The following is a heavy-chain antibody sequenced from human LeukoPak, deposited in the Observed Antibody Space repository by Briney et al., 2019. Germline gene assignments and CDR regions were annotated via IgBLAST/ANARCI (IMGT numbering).Heavy chain of an antibody. CDR3: ARTLANWGLYFDY. Sequence: SGPALVKPTQTLTLTCTFSGFSLSTSGMSVSWIRQPPGKALEWLARIDWDDDEFYSTSLKTRLTISKDTSKNQVVLTVTNMDPVDTATFYCARTLANWGLYFDYWGQGTLVTVSS. J-gene: IGHJ4*02. CDR2: IDWDDDE. CDR1: GFSLSTSGMS. D-gene: IGHD7-27*01. V-gene: IGHV2-70*17.